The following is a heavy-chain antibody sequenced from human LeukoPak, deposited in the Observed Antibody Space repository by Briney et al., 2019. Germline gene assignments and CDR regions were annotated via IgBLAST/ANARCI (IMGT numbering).Heavy chain of an antibody. D-gene: IGHD2-15*01. CDR1: GGSISSSSYY. Sequence: PSETLSLTCTVSGGSISSSSYYWGWIRQPPGKGLEWIGSIYYSGSTYYNPSLKSRVTISVDTSKNQFSLKLSSVTAADTAVYYCARLVNIVVVVAAIYAFDIWGQGTMVTVSS. CDR3: ARLVNIVVVVAAIYAFDI. CDR2: IYYSGST. J-gene: IGHJ3*02. V-gene: IGHV4-39*07.